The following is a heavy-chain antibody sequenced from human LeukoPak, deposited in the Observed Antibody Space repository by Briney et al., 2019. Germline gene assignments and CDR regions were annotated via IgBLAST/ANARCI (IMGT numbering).Heavy chain of an antibody. CDR1: GYTFTGYY. D-gene: IGHD1-26*01. CDR3: ARGSPRLYYFDY. CDR2: IIPILGIA. V-gene: IGHV1-69*04. J-gene: IGHJ4*02. Sequence: ASVKVSCKASGYTFTGYYMHWVRQAPGQGLEWMGRIIPILGIANYAQKFQGRVTITADKSTSTAYMELSSLRSEDTAVYYCARGSPRLYYFDYWGQGTLVTVSS.